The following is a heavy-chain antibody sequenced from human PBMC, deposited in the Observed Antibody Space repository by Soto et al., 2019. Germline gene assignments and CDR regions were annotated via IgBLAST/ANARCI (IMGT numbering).Heavy chain of an antibody. CDR2: ITSSDVTM. CDR3: VGEVGFQLIY. J-gene: IGHJ4*02. V-gene: IGHV3-48*01. CDR1: GFTFSTRS. Sequence: PGGSLRLSCAASGFTFSTRSMNWVRQAPGKGLEWISYITSSDVTMYADSVKGRFTISGDNAKNSLYLQMNSLRGEDTAVYFCVGEVGFQLIYWGQGTLVTVSS. D-gene: IGHD2-2*01.